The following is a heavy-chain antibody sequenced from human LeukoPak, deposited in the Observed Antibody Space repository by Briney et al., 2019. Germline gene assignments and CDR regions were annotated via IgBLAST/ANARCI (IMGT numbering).Heavy chain of an antibody. J-gene: IGHJ4*02. CDR2: ISSSSSTI. D-gene: IGHD3-22*01. Sequence: EAGGSLRLSCTSSGFTFGDYAMIWVRQAPGKRLEGVSYISSSSSTIYYADSEKGRFTISRDNAKNSLYLQMNSLGAEDTAVYYCARVLHKRNYDSSTYYGYWGQGTLVTVSS. CDR3: ARVLHKRNYDSSTYYGY. CDR1: GFTFGDYA. V-gene: IGHV3-48*01.